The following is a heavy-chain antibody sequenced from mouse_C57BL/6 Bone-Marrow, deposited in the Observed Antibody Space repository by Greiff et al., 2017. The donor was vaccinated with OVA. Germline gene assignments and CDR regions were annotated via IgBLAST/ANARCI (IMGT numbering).Heavy chain of an antibody. Sequence: VQLQQPGAELVKPGASVKLSCKASGYTFTSYWMHWVKQRPGRGLEWIGDIYPGSGSTNYNEKFKSKATLTVDTSSSTAYMQLSSLTSEDSAVYYCARGVYYYAMDYWGQGTSVTVSS. CDR2: IYPGSGST. CDR1: GYTFTSYW. V-gene: IGHV1-55*01. J-gene: IGHJ4*01. CDR3: ARGVYYYAMDY.